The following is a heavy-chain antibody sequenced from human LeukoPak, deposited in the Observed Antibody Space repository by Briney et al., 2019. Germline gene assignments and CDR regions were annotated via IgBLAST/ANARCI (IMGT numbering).Heavy chain of an antibody. CDR1: GGSFSGYY. V-gene: IGHV4-34*01. CDR3: ARARSYQLLPHPFDP. J-gene: IGHJ5*02. CDR2: INHSGST. D-gene: IGHD2-2*01. Sequence: SETLSLTCAVYGGSFSGYYWSWIRQPPGKGLEWIGEINHSGSTNYNPSLKSRVTISVDTSKNQFSPKLSSVTAADTAVYYCARARSYQLLPHPFDPWGQGTLVTVSS.